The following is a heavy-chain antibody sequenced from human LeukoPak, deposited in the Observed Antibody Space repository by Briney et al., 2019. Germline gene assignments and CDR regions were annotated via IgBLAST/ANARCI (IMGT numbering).Heavy chain of an antibody. V-gene: IGHV3-33*03. CDR3: ARSVYGSGSYMDV. Sequence: GGSLRLSCAASGFSFSSYGMHWVRQAPGKGLEWVSSIRFDGDFKHYGDSVKGRVAISRNNAESKVFLQMNNLRGEDTGVYFCARSVYGSGSYMDVWGQGTTVIVSS. CDR2: IRFDGDFK. J-gene: IGHJ6*02. CDR1: GFSFSSYG. D-gene: IGHD3-10*01.